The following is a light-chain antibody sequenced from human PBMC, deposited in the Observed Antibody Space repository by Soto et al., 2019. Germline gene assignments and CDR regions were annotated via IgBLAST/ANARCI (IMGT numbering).Light chain of an antibody. CDR1: QTISSW. CDR3: QHYNSYSGA. J-gene: IGKJ1*01. V-gene: IGKV1-5*03. CDR2: KAS. Sequence: DIQMTQSPSTLSGSVGDRVTITCRASQTISSWLAWYQQKPGKAPKLQIYKASTLKSGVPSRFSGSGSGTEFTLTISSLQPDDFATYYCQHYNSYSGAFGQGTKVDIK.